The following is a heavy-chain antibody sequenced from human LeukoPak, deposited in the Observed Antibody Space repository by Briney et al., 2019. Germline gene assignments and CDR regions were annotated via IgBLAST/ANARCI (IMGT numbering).Heavy chain of an antibody. J-gene: IGHJ4*02. CDR2: IDTSSTYI. Sequence: GGSLRLSCAASGFPFSSYTMIWVRQAPGKGLEWVSSIDTSSTYIYYADSLKGRFTISRDNAKNSLYLQMSSLRAEDTALYYCAKDPDVDTAMVLDYWGQGTLVTVSS. CDR3: AKDPDVDTAMVLDY. D-gene: IGHD5-18*01. V-gene: IGHV3-21*01. CDR1: GFPFSSYT.